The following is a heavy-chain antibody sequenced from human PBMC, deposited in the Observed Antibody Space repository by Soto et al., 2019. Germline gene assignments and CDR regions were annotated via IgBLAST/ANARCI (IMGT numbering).Heavy chain of an antibody. V-gene: IGHV4-39*01. CDR3: ARQEDSSTSSRAYYFDY. CDR2: IYYSGST. CDR1: GGSITNSGYY. Sequence: QLQLQESGPGLMKPSETLSLTCNVSGGSITNSGYYWGWIRQPPGKGLEWIGSIYYSGSTYYSPSPKSRFTISVDTSKNQFPLNLTSVTAADTAVYFCARQEDSSTSSRAYYFDYWGQGTLVTVPS. D-gene: IGHD6-19*01. J-gene: IGHJ4*02.